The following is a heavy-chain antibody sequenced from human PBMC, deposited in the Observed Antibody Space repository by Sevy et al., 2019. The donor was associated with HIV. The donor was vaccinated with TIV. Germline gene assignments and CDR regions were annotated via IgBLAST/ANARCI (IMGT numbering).Heavy chain of an antibody. V-gene: IGHV3-30-3*01. CDR3: ARDLSSIFLEWLSAFDY. D-gene: IGHD3-3*01. Sequence: GGSLRLSCATSGFTFSSYAMHWVRQAPGKGLEWVAVILYDGSNKYYADSVKGRFTISRDNSKNTLYLQMNSLRAEDTAVYYCARDLSSIFLEWLSAFDYWGQGTLVTVSS. CDR1: GFTFSSYA. CDR2: ILYDGSNK. J-gene: IGHJ4*02.